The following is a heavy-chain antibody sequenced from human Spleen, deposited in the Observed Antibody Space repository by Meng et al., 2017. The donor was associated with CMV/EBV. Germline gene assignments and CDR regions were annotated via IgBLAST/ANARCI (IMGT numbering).Heavy chain of an antibody. CDR1: TFNTYP. Sequence: TFNTYPMIWVRQAPGKRLEWVSSISSSSTYKKYADSLKGRFTISRDDAKNSLYLQMNSLRAEDTAVYYCTRDVYCSTVNCYPGWFDPWGQGTLVTVSS. CDR2: ISSSSTYK. J-gene: IGHJ5*02. V-gene: IGHV3-21*01. D-gene: IGHD2-2*01. CDR3: TRDVYCSTVNCYPGWFDP.